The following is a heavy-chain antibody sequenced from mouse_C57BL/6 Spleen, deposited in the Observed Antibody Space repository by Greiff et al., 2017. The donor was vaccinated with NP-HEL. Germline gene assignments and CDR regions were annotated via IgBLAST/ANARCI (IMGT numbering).Heavy chain of an antibody. CDR3: ARRGVVATNYYAMDY. J-gene: IGHJ4*01. V-gene: IGHV1-39*01. CDR2: INPNYGTT. D-gene: IGHD1-1*01. Sequence: VQLKESGPELVKPGASVKISCKASGYSFTDYNMNWVKQSNGKSLEWIGVINPNYGTTSYNQKFKGKATLTVDQSSSTAYMQLNSLTSEDSAVYYCARRGVVATNYYAMDYWGQGTSVTVSS. CDR1: GYSFTDYN.